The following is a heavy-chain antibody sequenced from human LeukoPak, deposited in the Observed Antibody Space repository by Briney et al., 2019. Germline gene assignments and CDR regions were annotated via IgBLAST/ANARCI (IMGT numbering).Heavy chain of an antibody. D-gene: IGHD2-15*01. CDR1: GGSFSGYY. CDR3: ARGPPIVYLNSWYFYL. CDR2: INHSGST. J-gene: IGHJ2*01. Sequence: SETLSLTCAVYGGSFSGYYWSWIRQPPGKGLEWIGEINHSGSTNYNPSLKSRVTISVHTSKNQFSLKLSSVTAADTAVYYCARGPPIVYLNSWYFYLWGRGTLVTVSS. V-gene: IGHV4-34*01.